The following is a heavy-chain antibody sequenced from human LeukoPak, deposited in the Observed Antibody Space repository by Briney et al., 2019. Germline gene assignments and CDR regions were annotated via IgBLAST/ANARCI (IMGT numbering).Heavy chain of an antibody. D-gene: IGHD1-26*01. Sequence: EGSLRLSCAASGFSISSYWMGWVRQAPGEGLEWVGNIKQDGSAKYYVDSVKGRFTISRDNAKNSLYLQMNSLRAEDTAFYHCARDYSASGSYDSWGQGTLATVSS. J-gene: IGHJ5*01. CDR1: GFSISSYW. CDR2: IKQDGSAK. V-gene: IGHV3-7*01. CDR3: ARDYSASGSYDS.